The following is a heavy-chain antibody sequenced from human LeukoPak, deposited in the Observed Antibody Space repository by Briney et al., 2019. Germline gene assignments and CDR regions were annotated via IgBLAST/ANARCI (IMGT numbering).Heavy chain of an antibody. D-gene: IGHD3-16*01. CDR1: GYTFTSCS. Sequence: ASVKVSCKTSGYTFTSCSISWVRQAPGQGLEWMGWITTYNGNTNYAQRFQGRVTMTTDTSTSTAYMELRSLRSDDTAVYYCARGGDKFDYWGQGTLVTVSS. CDR2: ITTYNGNT. CDR3: ARGGDKFDY. V-gene: IGHV1-18*01. J-gene: IGHJ4*02.